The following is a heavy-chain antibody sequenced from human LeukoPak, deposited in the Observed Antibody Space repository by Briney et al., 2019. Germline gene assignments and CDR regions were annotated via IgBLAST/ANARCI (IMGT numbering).Heavy chain of an antibody. CDR1: GFTFSSYG. CDR3: ARPTYSGSYYWFDY. CDR2: IWYDESNK. D-gene: IGHD1-26*01. J-gene: IGHJ4*02. Sequence: QPGRSLRLSCAASGFTFSSYGMHWVRQAPGKGLERVAVIWYDESNKYYADSVKGRFTISRDNSKNTLYLQMNSLRAEDTAVYYCARPTYSGSYYWFDYWGQGTLVTVSS. V-gene: IGHV3-33*01.